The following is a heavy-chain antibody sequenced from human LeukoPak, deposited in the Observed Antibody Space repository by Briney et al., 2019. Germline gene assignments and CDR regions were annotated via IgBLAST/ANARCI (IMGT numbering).Heavy chain of an antibody. D-gene: IGHD3-3*02. CDR3: AKGILKWHHRGVNDY. J-gene: IGHJ4*02. V-gene: IGHV3-30*18. CDR2: ISYDGSNK. Sequence: PGGSLRLSCAASGFTFSSYGMHWVRQAPGKGLEWVAVISYDGSNKYYADSVKGRFTISRDNSKNTLYLQMNSLRAEDTAVYYCAKGILKWHHRGVNDYWGQGTLVTVSS. CDR1: GFTFSSYG.